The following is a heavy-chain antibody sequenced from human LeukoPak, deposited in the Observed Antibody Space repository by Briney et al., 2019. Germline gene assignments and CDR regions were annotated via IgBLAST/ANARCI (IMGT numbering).Heavy chain of an antibody. J-gene: IGHJ4*02. D-gene: IGHD3-22*01. V-gene: IGHV4-39*01. CDR1: GGSISSSSYY. CDR2: IYYSGST. Sequence: SETLSLTCTVSGGSISSSSYYWGWIRQPPGKGLEWIGSIYYSGSTYYNPSLKSRVTISVDTSKSQFSLKLSSVTAADTAVYYCARSRSSGYLGYFDYWGQGTLVTVSS. CDR3: ARSRSSGYLGYFDY.